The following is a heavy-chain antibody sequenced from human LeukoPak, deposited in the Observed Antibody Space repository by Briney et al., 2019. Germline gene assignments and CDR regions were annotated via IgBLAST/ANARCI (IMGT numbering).Heavy chain of an antibody. CDR3: AKGYCSSTSRYNFDY. D-gene: IGHD2-2*02. CDR1: GFTFSSYA. V-gene: IGHV3-23*01. CDR2: ISGSGGST. Sequence: GGSLRLSCAASGFTFSSYAMSWVRQAPGKGLEWVSAISGSGGSTYYADSVKGRFTISRDNSKNTLYLQMNSLRAEDTAVYYCAKGYCSSTSRYNFDYWGQGTLVTVSS. J-gene: IGHJ4*02.